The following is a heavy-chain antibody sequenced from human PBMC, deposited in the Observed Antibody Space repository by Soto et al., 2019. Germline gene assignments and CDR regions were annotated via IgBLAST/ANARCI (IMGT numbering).Heavy chain of an antibody. Sequence: PSETLSLTCTVSGGSISSGDYYWSWIRQPPGKGLEWIGYIYYSGSTYYNPSLKSRVTISVDTSKNQFSLKLSSVPAADTAVYYCARAAAYYYYGMDVWGQGTTVTVSS. CDR3: ARAAAYYYYGMDV. CDR1: GGSISSGDYY. J-gene: IGHJ6*02. CDR2: IYYSGST. V-gene: IGHV4-30-4*01.